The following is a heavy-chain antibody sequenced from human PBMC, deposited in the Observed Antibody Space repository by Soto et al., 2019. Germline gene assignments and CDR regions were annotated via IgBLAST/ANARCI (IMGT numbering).Heavy chain of an antibody. J-gene: IGHJ4*02. CDR3: ARHQRDDDSRKIDC. Sequence: EVQLVQSGTEVKKPGESLKISCQGSGYSFTSNWIGWGRQMPGKGLEWMGIINPADSDIKYSPSFQGQVTISADKSLGTAYLTWSSLKASDTAMYYCARHQRDDDSRKIDCWGQGTLVTVSS. D-gene: IGHD3-16*01. V-gene: IGHV5-51*01. CDR1: GYSFTSNW. CDR2: INPADSDI.